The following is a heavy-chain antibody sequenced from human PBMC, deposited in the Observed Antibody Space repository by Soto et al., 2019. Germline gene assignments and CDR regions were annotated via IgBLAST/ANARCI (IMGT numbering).Heavy chain of an antibody. V-gene: IGHV1-69*13. CDR1: GGTFSNYV. CDR3: ARGGSHYYYAMDV. J-gene: IGHJ6*02. D-gene: IGHD3-10*01. Sequence: SVKVSCKASGGTFSNYVISWVRQAPGQGLEWMGEITPMFGTANYAQRFQGRVTITADESTSTGYMELSSLGSEDTAVYYCARGGSHYYYAMDVWGQGTTVTVSS. CDR2: ITPMFGTA.